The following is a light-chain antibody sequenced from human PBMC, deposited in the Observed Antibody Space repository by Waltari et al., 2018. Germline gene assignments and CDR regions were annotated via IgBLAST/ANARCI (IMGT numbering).Light chain of an antibody. V-gene: IGKV3-20*01. CDR3: QHYLRLPVT. CDR1: QSVTRS. CDR2: GAS. Sequence: EIVLTQSPGTLSLSPGESPTLSCRPSQSVTRSLAWYQQKPGQAPRLLIDGASNRATGIPDRFSGSGSGTDFSLTISSLEPEDFAVYYCQHYLRLPVTFGQGTKVEVK. J-gene: IGKJ1*01.